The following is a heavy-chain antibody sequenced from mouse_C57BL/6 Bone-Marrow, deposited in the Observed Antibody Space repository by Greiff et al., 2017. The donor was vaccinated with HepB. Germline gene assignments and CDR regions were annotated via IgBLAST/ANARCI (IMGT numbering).Heavy chain of an antibody. CDR2: ISSGSSTI. Sequence: EVKLMESGGGLVKPGGSLKLSCAASGFTFSDYGMHWVRQAPEKGLEWVAYISSGSSTIYYADTVKGRFTISRDNAKNTLFLQMTSLRSEDTAMYYCAISTVVANYFDYWGQGTTLTVSS. D-gene: IGHD1-1*01. V-gene: IGHV5-17*01. CDR1: GFTFSDYG. J-gene: IGHJ2*01. CDR3: AISTVVANYFDY.